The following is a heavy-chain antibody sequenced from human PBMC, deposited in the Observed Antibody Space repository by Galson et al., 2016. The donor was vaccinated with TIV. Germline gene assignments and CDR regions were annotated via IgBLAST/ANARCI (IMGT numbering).Heavy chain of an antibody. CDR2: IYPADSDT. Sequence: QSGAEVKKPGDSLKISCKTSGYRFTNSWIAWVRQMPGKGVEWMGVIYPADSDTTYRPSLQGQVTMSVDKSISTAYLQWSSLKASDTAMYYCARLLTYRNVTTCTTFGYFDYWGQGTPVTVSS. J-gene: IGHJ4*02. CDR1: GYRFTNSW. D-gene: IGHD3-16*01. V-gene: IGHV5-51*03. CDR3: ARLLTYRNVTTCTTFGYFDY.